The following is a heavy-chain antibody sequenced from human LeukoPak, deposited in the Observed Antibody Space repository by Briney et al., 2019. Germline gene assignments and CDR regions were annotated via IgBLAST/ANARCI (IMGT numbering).Heavy chain of an antibody. CDR3: ARGGYYGSGVDAFDI. Sequence: PSETLSLTCTVSGGSLSSSSYYWGWIRQPPGKGLEWIGSIYYSGSTYYNPSLKSRVTISVDTSKNQFSLKLSSVTAADTAVYYCARGGYYGSGVDAFDIWGQGTMVTVSS. CDR2: IYYSGST. D-gene: IGHD3-10*01. V-gene: IGHV4-39*07. CDR1: GGSLSSSSYY. J-gene: IGHJ3*02.